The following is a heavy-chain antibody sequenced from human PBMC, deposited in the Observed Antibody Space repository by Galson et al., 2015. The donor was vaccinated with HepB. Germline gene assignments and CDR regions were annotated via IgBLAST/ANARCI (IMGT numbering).Heavy chain of an antibody. J-gene: IGHJ2*01. CDR3: AKVPGSYWYFDL. V-gene: IGHV3-23*01. Sequence: SLRLSCAASGFTFSSYAMSWVRQAPGKGLEWVSAISGGGGKTDYADSVKGRFTIRRDNSENTLCLQMNSLRAEDTAVYYCAKVPGSYWYFDLWGRGTLVTVSS. D-gene: IGHD3-10*01. CDR1: GFTFSSYA. CDR2: ISGGGGKT.